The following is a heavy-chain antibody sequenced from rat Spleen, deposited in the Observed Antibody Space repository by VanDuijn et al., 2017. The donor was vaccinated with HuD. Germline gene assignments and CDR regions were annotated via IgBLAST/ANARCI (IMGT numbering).Heavy chain of an antibody. CDR2: ISYSGST. J-gene: IGHJ1*01. CDR1: GYSITSNY. V-gene: IGHV3-1*01. D-gene: IGHD1-1*01. Sequence: EVQLQESGPGLVKPSQSLSLTCSVTGYSITSNYWGWIRKFPGNKMEWIGHISYSGSTSYNPSLKSRISITRDTSKNQFFLQLNSVTTEDTATYYCARWDYYSPRWYFDFWGPGTMVTVSS. CDR3: ARWDYYSPRWYFDF.